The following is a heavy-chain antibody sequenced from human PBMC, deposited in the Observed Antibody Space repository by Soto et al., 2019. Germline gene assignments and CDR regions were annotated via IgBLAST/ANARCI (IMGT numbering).Heavy chain of an antibody. J-gene: IGHJ4*02. D-gene: IGHD5-12*01. V-gene: IGHV3-74*01. CDR3: ARFGRDGYNLGSRPFDY. CDR1: GFTFSSYW. CDR2: INSDGSST. Sequence: GGSLRLSCAASGFTFSSYWMHWVRQAPGKGLVWVSRINSDGSSTSYADSVKGRFTISRDNAKNTLYLQMNSLRAEDTAVYYCARFGRDGYNLGSRPFDYWGQGTLVTVSS.